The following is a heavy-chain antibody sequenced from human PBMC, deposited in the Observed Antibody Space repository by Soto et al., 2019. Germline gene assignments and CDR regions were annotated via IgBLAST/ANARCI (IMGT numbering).Heavy chain of an antibody. CDR2: IYSGGST. CDR3: ARGGFYDSSAYTFDY. D-gene: IGHD3-22*01. Sequence: PGGSLRLSCAASGFTVSSNYMSWVRQAPGKGQERVSVIYSGGSTYYADSVKGRFTISRDNSKSTLYLEMNSLRAEDSSLYFCARGGFYDSSAYTFDYWGQGTLVTVSS. CDR1: GFTVSSNY. V-gene: IGHV3-66*01. J-gene: IGHJ4*02.